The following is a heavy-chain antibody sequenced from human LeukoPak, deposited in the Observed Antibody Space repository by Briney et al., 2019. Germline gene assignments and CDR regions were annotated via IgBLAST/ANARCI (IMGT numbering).Heavy chain of an antibody. CDR1: GGSISSGGYY. Sequence: SQTLSLTCTVSGGSISSGGYYWSWIRQHPGKGLEWIGYIYYSGSTYYNPSLKSRVTISVDTSKNQFSLKLSSVTAADTAVYYCARCKTPDGYYGMDVWGQGTTVTVSS. V-gene: IGHV4-31*03. J-gene: IGHJ6*02. CDR3: ARCKTPDGYYGMDV. CDR2: IYYSGST. D-gene: IGHD2-15*01.